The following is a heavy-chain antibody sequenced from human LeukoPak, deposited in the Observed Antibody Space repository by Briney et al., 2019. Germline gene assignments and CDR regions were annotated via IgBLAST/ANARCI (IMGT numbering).Heavy chain of an antibody. Sequence: GRSLRLSCAASGFTFDDYAMHWVRQAPGKGLEWVSGISWNSGMIGYADSVKGRFTISRDNAKNTLYLQMNSLRAEDTAVYYCARGYGSDYWGQGTLVTVSS. J-gene: IGHJ4*02. CDR1: GFTFDDYA. D-gene: IGHD2-15*01. V-gene: IGHV3-9*01. CDR3: ARGYGSDY. CDR2: ISWNSGMI.